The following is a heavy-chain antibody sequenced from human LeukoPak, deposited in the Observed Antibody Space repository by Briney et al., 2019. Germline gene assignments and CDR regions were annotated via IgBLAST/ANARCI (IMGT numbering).Heavy chain of an antibody. J-gene: IGHJ3*02. CDR1: GGSFSGYY. CDR3: ARASASMVRGVIKIDAFDI. D-gene: IGHD3-10*01. Sequence: SETLSLTCAVYGGSFSGYYWSWIRQPPGEGLEWIGEINHSGSTNYNPSLKSRVIISVDTSKNQFSLNLSSVTAADTAVYYCARASASMVRGVIKIDAFDIWGQGTMVTVSS. CDR2: INHSGST. V-gene: IGHV4-34*01.